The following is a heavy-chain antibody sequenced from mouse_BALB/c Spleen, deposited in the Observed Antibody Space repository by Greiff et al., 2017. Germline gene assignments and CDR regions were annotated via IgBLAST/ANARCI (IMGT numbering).Heavy chain of an antibody. CDR1: GFTFSDYG. CDR3: ARADGYYLWYFDV. Sequence: EVQLVESGGGLVQPGGSRKLSCAASGFTFSDYGMAWVRQAPGKGPEWVAFISNLAYSIYYADTVTGRFTISRENAKNTLYLEMSSLRSEDTAMYYCARADGYYLWYFDVWGAGTTVTVSS. D-gene: IGHD2-3*01. V-gene: IGHV5-15*02. CDR2: ISNLAYSI. J-gene: IGHJ1*01.